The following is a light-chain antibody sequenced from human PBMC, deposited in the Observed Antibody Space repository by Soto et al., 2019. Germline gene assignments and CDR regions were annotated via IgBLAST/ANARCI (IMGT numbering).Light chain of an antibody. J-gene: IGKJ1*01. CDR3: QQYSTYTPRT. V-gene: IGKV1-5*03. CDR1: QSVSIW. CDR2: KAS. Sequence: DIQMTQSPSTLSASLGDRVTITCRASQSVSIWLSCYQHKPAKAPKILLYKASSLESGVPPTISGSGSGTEFTLPISSLQPADFATSYCQQYSTYTPRTFGQGTKVDIK.